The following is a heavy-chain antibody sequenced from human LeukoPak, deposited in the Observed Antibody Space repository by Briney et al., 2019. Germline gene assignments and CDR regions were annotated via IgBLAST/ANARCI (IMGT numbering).Heavy chain of an antibody. CDR3: VKGSAVAGFEY. J-gene: IGHJ4*02. CDR1: GFSFSSYG. D-gene: IGHD6-19*01. CDR2: ISSNGGST. Sequence: GGSLRLSCSASGFSFSSYGMHWVRQAPGKGLEYVSAISSNGGSTYYADSVKGRVTISGDNSKNTLYLQMSSLRAEDTAVYYCVKGSAVAGFEYWGQGTLVTVSS. V-gene: IGHV3-64D*06.